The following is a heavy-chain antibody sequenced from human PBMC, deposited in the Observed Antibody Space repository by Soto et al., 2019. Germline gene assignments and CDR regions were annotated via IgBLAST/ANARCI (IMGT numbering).Heavy chain of an antibody. D-gene: IGHD3-9*01. CDR2: LIPLFGTT. V-gene: IGHV1-69*01. CDR3: ARSGEAYYDVLTGYYKGSWFDP. Sequence: QVQLVQSGAEVRRTGSSVKVSCKASGGSFSYYAFSWVRQGPGQGLEWMGGLIPLFGTTKYAQTFQGRVTITADESTKIVYMELSSLRSEDTAVYYCARSGEAYYDVLTGYYKGSWFDPWGQGTLVTVSS. J-gene: IGHJ5*02. CDR1: GGSFSYYA.